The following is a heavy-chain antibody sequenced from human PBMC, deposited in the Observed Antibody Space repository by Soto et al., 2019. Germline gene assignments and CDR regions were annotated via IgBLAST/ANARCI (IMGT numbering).Heavy chain of an antibody. CDR1: GYSFTSYW. D-gene: IGHD4-17*01. V-gene: IGHV5-51*03. J-gene: IGHJ1*01. CDR3: ARMGDYSVKYFQH. CDR2: IYPGDSDT. Sequence: PGKSLKISCKGSGYSFTSYWIGWVRQMPGKGLEWMGIIYPGDSDTRYSPSFQGQVTISADKSISTAYLQWSSLKASDTAMFYCARMGDYSVKYFQHWGQGTLVTVSS.